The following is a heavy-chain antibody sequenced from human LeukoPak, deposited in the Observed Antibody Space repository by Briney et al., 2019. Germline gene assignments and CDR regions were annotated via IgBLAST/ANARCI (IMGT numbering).Heavy chain of an antibody. J-gene: IGHJ6*02. CDR2: ISSSSSYI. V-gene: IGHV3-21*01. CDR1: GFTFSSYS. D-gene: IGHD3-10*01. CDR3: ARAPGRVRGVIISPDV. Sequence: GGSLRLPCAASGFTFSSYSMNWVRQAPGKGLEWVSSISSSSSYIYYADSVKGRFTISRDNAKNSLYLQMNSLRAEDTAVYYCARAPGRVRGVIISPDVWGQGTTVTVSS.